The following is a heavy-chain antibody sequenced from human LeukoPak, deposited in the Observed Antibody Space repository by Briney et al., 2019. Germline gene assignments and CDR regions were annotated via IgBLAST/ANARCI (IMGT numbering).Heavy chain of an antibody. CDR1: GGSISNYY. V-gene: IGHV4-4*07. D-gene: IGHD2-15*01. J-gene: IGHJ4*02. CDR2: IYTSGST. CDR3: ARVGVVVAEFDY. Sequence: PSETLSLTCTVSGGSISNYYWSWIRQPAGKGLEWIGRIYTSGSTNYNPSLKSRVTISVDTSKNQFSLKLSSVTAADTAVYYCARVGVVVAEFDYWGQGTLVTVSS.